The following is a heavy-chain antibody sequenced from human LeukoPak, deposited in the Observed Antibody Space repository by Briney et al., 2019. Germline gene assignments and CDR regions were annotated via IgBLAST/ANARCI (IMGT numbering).Heavy chain of an antibody. CDR3: TRQGRY. V-gene: IGHV5-51*01. Sequence: GDSPKISCKASGYSFTSYWIGWVRQMPGKGLEWMGVLYPADSRTTYSPSFQGQVTITADKSISTAYLQWSSLKASDTAMYYCTRQGRYWGQGTLVTVSS. CDR1: GYSFTSYW. J-gene: IGHJ4*02. CDR2: LYPADSRT.